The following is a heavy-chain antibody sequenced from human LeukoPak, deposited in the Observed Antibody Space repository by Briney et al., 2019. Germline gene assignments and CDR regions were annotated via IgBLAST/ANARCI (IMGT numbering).Heavy chain of an antibody. V-gene: IGHV1-8*01. J-gene: IGHJ4*02. CDR3: ARAYGTAGTGNDY. D-gene: IGHD2-8*02. CDR2: MNPNSGNT. Sequence: ASVKVSCKASGYTFTSYDINWVRQATGQGLEWMEWMNPNSGNTGYAQKFQGRVTMTRNTSISTDYMELSSLPAVGTAVHYCARAYGTAGTGNDYWGQGTLVTVSS. CDR1: GYTFTSYD.